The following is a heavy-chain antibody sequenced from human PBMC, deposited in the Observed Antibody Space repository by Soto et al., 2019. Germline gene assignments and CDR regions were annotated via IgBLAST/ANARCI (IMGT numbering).Heavy chain of an antibody. Sequence: PSETLSLTCAVSSGSISSSNWWSWVRQPPGKGLEWIGEIYHSGSTNYNPSLKSRVTISVDKSKNQFSLKLSSVTAADTAVYYCARRYKQWLVTSTTGRFDPWGQGTLVTVSS. CDR3: ARRYKQWLVTSTTGRFDP. D-gene: IGHD6-19*01. CDR2: IYHSGST. CDR1: SGSISSSNW. V-gene: IGHV4-4*02. J-gene: IGHJ5*02.